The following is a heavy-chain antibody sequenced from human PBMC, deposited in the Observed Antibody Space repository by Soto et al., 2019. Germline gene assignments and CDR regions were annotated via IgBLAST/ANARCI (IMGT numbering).Heavy chain of an antibody. J-gene: IGHJ4*02. D-gene: IGHD4-4*01. CDR2: INHSGST. Sequence: QVQLQQWGAGLLKPSETLSLTCAVSGGSFSGYYWSWIRQPPGKGLEWIGEINHSGSTNYNPSLKSRITISVDTSKKQVSLKLSSVTAADTAVYYCARGQDRNYRFLGFWGQGTLVTVSS. V-gene: IGHV4-34*01. CDR1: GGSFSGYY. CDR3: ARGQDRNYRFLGF.